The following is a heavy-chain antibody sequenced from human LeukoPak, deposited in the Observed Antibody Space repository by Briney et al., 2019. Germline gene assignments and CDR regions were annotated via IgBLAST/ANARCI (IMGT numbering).Heavy chain of an antibody. Sequence: SETLSLTCAVYGGSFSGYYWSWIRQPPVKALEWIGEINHSGSTNYNPSLKSRVTISVDTSKNQFSLKLSSVTAADTAVYYCARAPKVRAYFYYWGQGTLVTVSS. J-gene: IGHJ4*02. CDR3: ARAPKVRAYFYY. CDR2: INHSGST. V-gene: IGHV4-34*01. CDR1: GGSFSGYY.